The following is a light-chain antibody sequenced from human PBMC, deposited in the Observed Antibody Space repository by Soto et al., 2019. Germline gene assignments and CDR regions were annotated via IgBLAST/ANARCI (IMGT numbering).Light chain of an antibody. J-gene: IGLJ3*02. Sequence: QSVLTQPPSVSAAPGQKVTISCSGSSSNIGNNYVSWYQQLPGTAPKLLIYDNNKRPSGIPDRFSGSKSGTSATLGITGLQDGDEADYYCVTWEISLSAWVFGGGTKVTVL. CDR3: VTWEISLSAWV. V-gene: IGLV1-51*01. CDR2: DNN. CDR1: SSNIGNNY.